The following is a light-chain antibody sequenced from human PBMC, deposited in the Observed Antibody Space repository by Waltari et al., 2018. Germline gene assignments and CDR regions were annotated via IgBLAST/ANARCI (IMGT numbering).Light chain of an antibody. J-gene: IGKJ4*02. CDR1: LCIITW. CDR3: QQANSFPLT. CDR2: AAS. V-gene: IGKV1D-12*01. Sequence: DIQMSHPPSSVSASLGDRLSSTCRASLCIITWLAWYQQKPGKAPKLLIYAASSLHSGVPSRFGGSGSGTDFTLTIDSLQPEDFATYYCQQANSFPLTFGGGTKVEI.